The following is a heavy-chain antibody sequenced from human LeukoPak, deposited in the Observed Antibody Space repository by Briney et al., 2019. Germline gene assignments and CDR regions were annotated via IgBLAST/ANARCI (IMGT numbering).Heavy chain of an antibody. CDR3: AKDKVVAAAGRRRYYYMDV. J-gene: IGHJ6*03. D-gene: IGHD6-13*01. CDR1: GFTFSSYG. CDR2: ISGSGGST. V-gene: IGHV3-23*01. Sequence: PGGSLRLSCAASGFTFSSYGMSWVRQAPGKGLEWVSAISGSGGSTYYADSVKGRFTISRDNSKNTLYLQMNSLRAEDTAVYYCAKDKVVAAAGRRRYYYMDVWGKGTTVTVSS.